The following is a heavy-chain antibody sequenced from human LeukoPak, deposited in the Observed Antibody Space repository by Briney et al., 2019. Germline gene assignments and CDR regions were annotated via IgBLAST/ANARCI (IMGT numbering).Heavy chain of an antibody. D-gene: IGHD2-2*01. CDR1: GGSFSDCY. Sequence: PSETLSLTCAVYGGSFSDCYWTWIRQPPGKGLEWIGEINHSGSTTYNPSLKSRVTMSVDTSKNQFSLKLSSVTAADTAVYYCARGAIVVVPAETEIQYYYYYYYMDVWGKGTTVTVSS. J-gene: IGHJ6*03. V-gene: IGHV4-34*01. CDR2: INHSGST. CDR3: ARGAIVVVPAETEIQYYYYYYYMDV.